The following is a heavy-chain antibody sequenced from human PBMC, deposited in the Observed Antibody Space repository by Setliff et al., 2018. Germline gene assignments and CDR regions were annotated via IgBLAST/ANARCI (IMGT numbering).Heavy chain of an antibody. CDR1: GGTFSDYY. Sequence: SETLSLTCGAYGGTFSDYYWTWIRQPPEKGLEWIGEINHSGTTNYNPSLKSRVTMSVDTSKNQFSLKLSSLTAADTAVYYCARGRNIAARHLDSWGQGTLVTVS. V-gene: IGHV4-34*01. D-gene: IGHD6-6*01. J-gene: IGHJ4*02. CDR2: INHSGTT. CDR3: ARGRNIAARHLDS.